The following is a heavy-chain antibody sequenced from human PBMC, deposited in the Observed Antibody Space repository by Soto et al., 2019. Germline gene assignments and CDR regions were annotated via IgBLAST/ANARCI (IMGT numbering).Heavy chain of an antibody. CDR2: IKQDGSEK. J-gene: IGHJ4*02. Sequence: EVQLVESGGGLVQPGGSLRLSCAASGFTFSSSWMSWVRQAPGKGLEWVANIKQDGSEKYYVDSVKGRFTISRDNAKNSLYLQMNSLRAEDTAVYYCARPLAPYYDFWSGYYTSFDYWGQGTLVTVSS. V-gene: IGHV3-7*01. CDR1: GFTFSSSW. D-gene: IGHD3-3*01. CDR3: ARPLAPYYDFWSGYYTSFDY.